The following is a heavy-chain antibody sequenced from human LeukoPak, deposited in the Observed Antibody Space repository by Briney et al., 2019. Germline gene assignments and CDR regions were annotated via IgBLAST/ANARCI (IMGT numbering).Heavy chain of an antibody. CDR1: GGSINGYY. D-gene: IGHD3-16*01. CDR3: ARPLGP. CDR2: ISATGIT. J-gene: IGHJ4*02. Sequence: SETLSLTCTVSGGSINGYYWSWIRQPAGKGLEWIGRISATGITHYNPSLESRVTMSVDMSRNQFSLKLSSVAAADTAVFYCARPLGPWGPGTLVTVSS. V-gene: IGHV4-4*07.